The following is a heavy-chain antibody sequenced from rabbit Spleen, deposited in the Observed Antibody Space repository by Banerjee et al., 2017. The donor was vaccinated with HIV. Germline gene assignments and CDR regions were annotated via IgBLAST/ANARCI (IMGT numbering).Heavy chain of an antibody. D-gene: IGHD4-1*01. CDR2: INAVTGKP. V-gene: IGHV1S47*01. CDR3: ARQHNSDNACDL. CDR1: GFSFSNKA. J-gene: IGHJ4*01. Sequence: QEQLVESGGGLVQPEGSLKLSCTASGFSFSNKAVMCWVRQAPGKGLEWIACINAVTGKPVYASWAKGRSTITRSTSLNTVTLQLNSLTAADTATYFCARQHNSDNACDLWGPGTLVTVS.